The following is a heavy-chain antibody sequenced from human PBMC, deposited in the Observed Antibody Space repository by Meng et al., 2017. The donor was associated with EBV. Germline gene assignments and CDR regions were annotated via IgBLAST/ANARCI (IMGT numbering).Heavy chain of an antibody. CDR1: GYTLTGYY. D-gene: IGHD6-13*01. J-gene: IGHJ5*02. V-gene: IGHV1-2*06. CDR2: INPTSGGT. Sequence: QGRRVQAGAEGKKPGASVKVSCKASGYTLTGYYMHWVRQAPGQGLEWMGRINPTSGGTNYAQKFQGRVTMTRDTSISTAYMELSRLRSDDTAVYYCAKGADLAAAGTFWFDPWGQGTLVTVSS. CDR3: AKGADLAAAGTFWFDP.